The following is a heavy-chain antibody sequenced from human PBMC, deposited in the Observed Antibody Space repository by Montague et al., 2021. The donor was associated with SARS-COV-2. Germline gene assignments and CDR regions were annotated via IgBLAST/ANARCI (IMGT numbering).Heavy chain of an antibody. CDR1: GGSISSSSYY. D-gene: IGHD2-2*01. CDR2: IYYSGST. V-gene: IGHV4-39*01. CDR3: VRGDEYPKIDF. Sequence: SETRSLTCTVSGGSISSSSYYWGWIRQPPGKGLEWIGNIYYSGSTYCNPSLKSRVTISVDTSKNQFSLKLSSVTAADTAVYYCVRGDEYPKIDFWGQGILVTVSS. J-gene: IGHJ4*02.